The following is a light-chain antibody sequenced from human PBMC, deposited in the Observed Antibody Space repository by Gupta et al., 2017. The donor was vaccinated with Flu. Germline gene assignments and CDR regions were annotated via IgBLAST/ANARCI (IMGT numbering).Light chain of an antibody. V-gene: IGLV1-44*01. Sequence: SLLTQPPSSSGTPGQRITISCSGSNSNIGRNTLSWYQQLPGAAPKLIIQNDNQRPSGVPVRFSGSKAGTSASLTISGLQSEDEGDFDCATWDDSLNGPVFGGGTRLTVL. CDR2: NDN. CDR1: NSNIGRNT. CDR3: ATWDDSLNGPV. J-gene: IGLJ3*02.